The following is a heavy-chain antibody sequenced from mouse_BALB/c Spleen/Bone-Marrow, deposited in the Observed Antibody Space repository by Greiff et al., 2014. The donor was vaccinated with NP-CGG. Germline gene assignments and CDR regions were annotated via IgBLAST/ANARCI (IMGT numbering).Heavy chain of an antibody. Sequence: QVQLQQSGAELVRPGASVTLSCKASGYTFTDYEMHWVKQTPVHGLEWIGGIDTETGGTAYNPNFTGKTTLTADKSSSTAYMKLRSLTSEDSAVYYCTRGEPYGNSDWFPYWGQGTLVTVSA. CDR1: GYTFTDYE. J-gene: IGHJ3*01. CDR3: TRGEPYGNSDWFPY. D-gene: IGHD2-1*01. CDR2: IDTETGGT. V-gene: IGHV1-15*01.